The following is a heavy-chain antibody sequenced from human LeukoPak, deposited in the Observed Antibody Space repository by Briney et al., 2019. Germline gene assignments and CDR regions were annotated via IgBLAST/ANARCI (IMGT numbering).Heavy chain of an antibody. Sequence: PRGSLRLSCAASGFTFSSYAMSWVRQAPGKGLEWVSTISGSGGSTYNADSVKGRFTISRDNSKNTVYLQMNSLRAEDTAVYYCARDQGYCTSVNCRGDAFDVWGQGSMVSVSS. J-gene: IGHJ3*01. CDR2: ISGSGGST. V-gene: IGHV3-23*01. CDR1: GFTFSSYA. CDR3: ARDQGYCTSVNCRGDAFDV. D-gene: IGHD2-8*02.